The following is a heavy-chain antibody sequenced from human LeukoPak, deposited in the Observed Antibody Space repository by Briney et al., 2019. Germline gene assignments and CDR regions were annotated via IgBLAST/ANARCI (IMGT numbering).Heavy chain of an antibody. D-gene: IGHD3-3*01. CDR2: INHSGST. V-gene: IGHV4-34*01. Sequence: PSETLSLTCAVYGGSFSGYYWSWIRQPPGKGLEWIGEINHSGSTNYNPSLKSRVTISVDTSKNQFSLKLSSVTAADTAVYYCARGRVTYYDFWSGYYIGHYFDYWGQGTLVTVSS. CDR1: GGSFSGYY. CDR3: ARGRVTYYDFWSGYYIGHYFDY. J-gene: IGHJ4*02.